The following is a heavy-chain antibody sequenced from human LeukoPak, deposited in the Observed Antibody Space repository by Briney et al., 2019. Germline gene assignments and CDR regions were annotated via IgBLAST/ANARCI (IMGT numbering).Heavy chain of an antibody. V-gene: IGHV3-74*01. J-gene: IGHJ6*04. D-gene: IGHD3-10*01. CDR2: INSDGSST. CDR1: GFTFSSYW. Sequence: GGSLRLSCAAPGFTFSSYWMHWVRQAPGKGLVWVAHINSDGSSTSYADSVKCRFTISRENAKNTLYVQMNSLRAEDTAVYYCARGRSYGSGSSPYGMDVWGKGTMVTVSS. CDR3: ARGRSYGSGSSPYGMDV.